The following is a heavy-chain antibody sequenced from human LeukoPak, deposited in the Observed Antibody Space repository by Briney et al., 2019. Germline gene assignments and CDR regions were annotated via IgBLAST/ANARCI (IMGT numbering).Heavy chain of an antibody. CDR1: GFTFSSYG. J-gene: IGHJ4*02. Sequence: PGGSLRLSCAASGFTFSSYGMHWVRQAPGKGLEWVAVISYDGSNKYYADSVKGRFTISRDNSKNTLYLQMNSLRAEDTAVYYCAKDRAAYYDFWSGYDYWGQGTLVTVSS. D-gene: IGHD3-3*01. CDR3: AKDRAAYYDFWSGYDY. V-gene: IGHV3-30*18. CDR2: ISYDGSNK.